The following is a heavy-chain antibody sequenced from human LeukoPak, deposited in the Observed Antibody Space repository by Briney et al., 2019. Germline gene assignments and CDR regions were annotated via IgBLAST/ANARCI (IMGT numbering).Heavy chain of an antibody. V-gene: IGHV3-33*06. CDR1: GFTFNTHG. J-gene: IGHJ4*02. Sequence: GGSLRLSCAASGFTFNTHGMHWVRQAPGKGLEWVAAIWFDGSVKHYSDAVKGRFTISRDNSLNTLYLQMNSLRVEDMAIYYCAKDTAVQFLEPAFWGQGTLVTVSS. D-gene: IGHD3-3*01. CDR3: AKDTAVQFLEPAF. CDR2: IWFDGSVK.